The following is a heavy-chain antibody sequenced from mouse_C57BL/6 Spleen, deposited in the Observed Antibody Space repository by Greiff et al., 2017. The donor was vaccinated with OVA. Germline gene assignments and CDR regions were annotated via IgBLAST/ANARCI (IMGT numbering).Heavy chain of an antibody. V-gene: IGHV5-6*01. J-gene: IGHJ2*01. CDR2: ISSGGSYT. Sequence: EVQGVESGGDLVKPGGSLKLSCAASGFTFSSYGMSWVRQTPDKRLEWVATISSGGSYTYYPDSVKGRFTISRDNAKNTLYLQMSSLKSEDTAMYYCARHDPLYDGNFDYWGQGTTLTVSS. CDR1: GFTFSSYG. D-gene: IGHD2-1*01. CDR3: ARHDPLYDGNFDY.